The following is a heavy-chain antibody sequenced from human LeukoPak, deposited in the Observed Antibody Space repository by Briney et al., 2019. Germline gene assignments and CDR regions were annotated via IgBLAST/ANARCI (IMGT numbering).Heavy chain of an antibody. J-gene: IGHJ6*03. D-gene: IGHD3-10*01. CDR1: GFTFSSYW. V-gene: IGHV3-7*01. CDR3: ASYYGSGSYYSGIAYYYYYMDV. CDR2: IKQDGSEK. Sequence: PGGSLRLSCAASGFTFSSYWMSWVRQTPGKGLEWVAHIKQDGSEKYYVDSVKGRFTISRDNAKNSLYLQMNSLRAGDTAVYYCASYYGSGSYYSGIAYYYYYMDVWGKGTTVTISS.